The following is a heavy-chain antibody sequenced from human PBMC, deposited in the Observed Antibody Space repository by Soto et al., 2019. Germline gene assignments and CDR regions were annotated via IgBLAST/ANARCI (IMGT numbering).Heavy chain of an antibody. Sequence: TLSLTCTVSGGSISSGDYYWSWIRQPPGKGLEWIGYIYYSGSTYYNPSLKSRVTISVDTSKNQFSLKLSSVTAADTALYYCARQGFGELHGLVDVWGQGTTVTVSS. D-gene: IGHD3-10*01. J-gene: IGHJ6*02. CDR1: GGSISSGDYY. CDR2: IYYSGST. CDR3: ARQGFGELHGLVDV. V-gene: IGHV4-30-4*01.